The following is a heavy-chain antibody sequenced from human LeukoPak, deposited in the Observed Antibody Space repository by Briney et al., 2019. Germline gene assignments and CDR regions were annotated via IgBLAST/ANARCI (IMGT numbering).Heavy chain of an antibody. CDR1: GFTVSNNY. J-gene: IGHJ4*02. Sequence: PGGSLRLSCAASGFTVSNNYMSWVRQAPGKGLEWVATISYDASNEYYTDSVKGQFTISRDNSKNTLFLQMNSLRAEDTAVYYCTRRFDYWGQGTLVTVSS. CDR2: ISYDASNE. CDR3: TRRFDY. V-gene: IGHV3-30*03.